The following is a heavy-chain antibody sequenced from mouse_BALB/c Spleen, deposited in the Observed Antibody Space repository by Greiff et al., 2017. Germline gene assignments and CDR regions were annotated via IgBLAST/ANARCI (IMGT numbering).Heavy chain of an antibody. CDR2: INPSSGYT. D-gene: IGHD2-3*01. Sequence: QVQLQQSGAELARPGASVKMSCKASGYTFTSFTMHWVKQRPGQGLEWIGYINPSSGYTNYNQKFKDKATLTADKSSSTAYMQLSSLTSEDSAVYYCARGRDGFPYAMDYWGQGTSVTVSS. J-gene: IGHJ4*01. CDR3: ARGRDGFPYAMDY. CDR1: GYTFTSFT. V-gene: IGHV1-4*01.